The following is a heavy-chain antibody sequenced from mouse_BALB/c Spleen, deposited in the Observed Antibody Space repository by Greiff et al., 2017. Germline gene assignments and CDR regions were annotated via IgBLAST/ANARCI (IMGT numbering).Heavy chain of an antibody. CDR2: IRNKANGYTT. CDR3: ARERDYYGHWYFDV. D-gene: IGHD1-2*01. J-gene: IGHJ1*01. Sequence: DVQLQESGGGLVQPGGSLRLSCATSGFTFTDYYMSWVRQPPGKALEWLGFIRNKANGYTTEYSASVKGRFTISRDNSQSILYLQMNTLRAEDSATYYCARERDYYGHWYFDVWGAGTTVTVSS. V-gene: IGHV7-3*02. CDR1: GFTFTDYY.